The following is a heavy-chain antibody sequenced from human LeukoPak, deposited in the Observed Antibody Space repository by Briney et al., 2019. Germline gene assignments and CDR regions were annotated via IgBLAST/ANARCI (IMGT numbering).Heavy chain of an antibody. CDR2: IYTSGTT. J-gene: IGHJ4*02. CDR1: GGSISSYF. D-gene: IGHD4-17*01. Sequence: SETLSLTCTVSGGSISSYFWSWIRQPAGKGLEWIGRIYTSGTTNYNPSLKSRVTMSLDTSKNQFSLKLISVTAADTAVYYCAREATVVTRSLDYWGQGTLVTVPS. CDR3: AREATVVTRSLDY. V-gene: IGHV4-4*07.